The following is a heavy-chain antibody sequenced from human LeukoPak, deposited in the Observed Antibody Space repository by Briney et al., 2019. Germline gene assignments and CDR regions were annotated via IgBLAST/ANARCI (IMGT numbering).Heavy chain of an antibody. D-gene: IGHD6-19*01. CDR2: ISSSSSTI. Sequence: QTGGSLRLSCAASGFTFSSYSMNWVRQAPGKGLEWVSYISSSSSTIYYADSVKGRFTISRDNAKNSLYLQMNSLRAEDTAVYYCASGDYSSGWYLDYWGQGTLVTVSS. CDR1: GFTFSSYS. J-gene: IGHJ4*02. V-gene: IGHV3-48*01. CDR3: ASGDYSSGWYLDY.